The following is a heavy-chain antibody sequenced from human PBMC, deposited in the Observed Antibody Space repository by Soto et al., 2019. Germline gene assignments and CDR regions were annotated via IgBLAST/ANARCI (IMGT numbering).Heavy chain of an antibody. Sequence: QVQLQESGPGLVKPSETLSLTCTVSGGSISSYYWSWIRQPPGKGLEWIGYIYYSGSTNYNPSLKSRVTISVDTSKIQFSLKLSSVTAADTAVYYCARSGGYYGDLYFDYWGQGTLVTVSS. D-gene: IGHD4-17*01. CDR2: IYYSGST. CDR3: ARSGGYYGDLYFDY. J-gene: IGHJ4*02. CDR1: GGSISSYY. V-gene: IGHV4-59*01.